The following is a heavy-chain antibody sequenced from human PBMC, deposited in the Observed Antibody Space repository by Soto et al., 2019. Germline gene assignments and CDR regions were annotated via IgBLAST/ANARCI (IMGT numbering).Heavy chain of an antibody. V-gene: IGHV4-31*03. D-gene: IGHD1-1*01. CDR2: IYYSGST. CDR1: GGSISSGGYY. J-gene: IGHJ4*02. CDR3: CXXXXXXXXYPTTFDY. Sequence: QVQLQESGPGLVKPSQTLSLTCTVSGGSISSGGYYWSWIRQHPGKGLECIGYIYYSGSTYYNPSLKXRXXXXXXXXXXXXXXXXXXXXXXXXXXXXCXXXXXXXXYPTTFDYWGQGTLVTVSS.